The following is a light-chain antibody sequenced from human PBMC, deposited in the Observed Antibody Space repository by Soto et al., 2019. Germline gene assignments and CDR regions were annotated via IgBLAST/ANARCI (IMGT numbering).Light chain of an antibody. Sequence: QLTQSPSSLSASIGDRVTITCRASQDISNYLAWYQQQPGKAPKLLMYAASTLHSGVPTRFSGSGSGTEFILPIGRLQPDEFATYYCQHLAGTFGQGTKLE. J-gene: IGKJ2*01. CDR1: QDISNY. CDR3: QHLAGT. CDR2: AAS. V-gene: IGKV1-9*01.